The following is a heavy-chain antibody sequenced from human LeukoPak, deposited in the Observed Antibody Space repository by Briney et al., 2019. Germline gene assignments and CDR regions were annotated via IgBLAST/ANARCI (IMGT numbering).Heavy chain of an antibody. Sequence: GGSLRLSCATSGFTFRSYAMSWFRQAPGKGLEWVSAISGSGTKSFYRDSVKGRFTISSDNSKNTLYLQMNSLRGEDTAVYYCAKRGGSSYYFEYWGQGTLVTVSS. CDR3: AKRGGSSYYFEY. D-gene: IGHD6-6*01. CDR2: ISGSGTKS. V-gene: IGHV3-23*01. CDR1: GFTFRSYA. J-gene: IGHJ4*02.